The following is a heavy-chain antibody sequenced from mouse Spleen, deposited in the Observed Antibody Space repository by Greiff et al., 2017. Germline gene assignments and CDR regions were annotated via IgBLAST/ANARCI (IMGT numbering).Heavy chain of an antibody. CDR3: ARQLGLRFDY. CDR2: ISSGGST. Sequence: EVMLVESGGGLVKPGGSLKLSCAASGFTFSSYAMSWVRQTPEKRLEWVASISSGGSTYYPDSVKGRFTISRDNARNILYLQMSSLRSEDTAMYYCARQLGLRFDYWGQGTTLTVSS. J-gene: IGHJ2*01. V-gene: IGHV5-6-5*01. CDR1: GFTFSSYA. D-gene: IGHD3-1*01.